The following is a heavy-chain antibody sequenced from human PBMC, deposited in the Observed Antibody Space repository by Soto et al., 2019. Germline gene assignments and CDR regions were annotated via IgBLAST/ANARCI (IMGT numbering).Heavy chain of an antibody. CDR1: GGSFSGYY. CDR3: ARGGIADRLGY. V-gene: IGHV4-34*01. CDR2: INDSGSI. D-gene: IGHD6-6*01. J-gene: IGHJ4*02. Sequence: QVQLQQWGAGLLKPSETLSLTCAVYGGSFSGYYWTWIHQSPGKGLEWIGEINDSGSISYNPSLKSRVTISVDTAKNQLSLQMDSVTAADTAVYYCARGGIADRLGYWGQGTLVTVSS.